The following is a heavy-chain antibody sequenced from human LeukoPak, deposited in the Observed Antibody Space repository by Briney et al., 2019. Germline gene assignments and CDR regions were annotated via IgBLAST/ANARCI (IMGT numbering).Heavy chain of an antibody. Sequence: GGSLRLSCAASGFTFSVYYMSWIRQAPGKGLEWVSYISSSGSTIPYADSGKGRFTISRDNAKNPLYLHMNSPSAEDTAVYYFARVYGSHHFDYWGQGTLVTVSS. J-gene: IGHJ4*02. V-gene: IGHV3-11*04. CDR3: ARVYGSHHFDY. CDR1: GFTFSVYY. D-gene: IGHD6-13*01. CDR2: ISSSGSTI.